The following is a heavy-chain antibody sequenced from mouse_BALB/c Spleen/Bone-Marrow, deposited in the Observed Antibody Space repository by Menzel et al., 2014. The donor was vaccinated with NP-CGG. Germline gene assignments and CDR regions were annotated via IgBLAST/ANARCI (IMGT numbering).Heavy chain of an antibody. CDR1: GFTFSSYT. J-gene: IGHJ4*01. D-gene: IGHD2-1*01. Sequence: EVKLVESGGGLVQPGGSLKLSCAASGFTFSSYTMSWVRQTPEKRLEWVAYISNGGGSTYFPDTVKGRFTISRDNAKNTLYLQMSSLKSEDTAMYYCARQGVYYGKSYYAMDYWRQGTSVTVSS. CDR3: ARQGVYYGKSYYAMDY. CDR2: ISNGGGST. V-gene: IGHV5-12-2*01.